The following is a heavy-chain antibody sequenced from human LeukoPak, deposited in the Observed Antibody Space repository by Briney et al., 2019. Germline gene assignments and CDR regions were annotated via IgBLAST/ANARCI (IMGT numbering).Heavy chain of an antibody. CDR2: IRSKAYGGTT. J-gene: IGHJ4*02. Sequence: GGSLRLSCAASGFTFDDYAMSWFRQAPGKGLEWVGFIRSKAYGGTTEYAASVKGRFTISRDDSKSIAYLQMNSLKTEDTAVYYCTRHDIVVVVAATQYYFDYWGQGTLVTVSS. D-gene: IGHD2-15*01. V-gene: IGHV3-49*03. CDR1: GFTFDDYA. CDR3: TRHDIVVVVAATQYYFDY.